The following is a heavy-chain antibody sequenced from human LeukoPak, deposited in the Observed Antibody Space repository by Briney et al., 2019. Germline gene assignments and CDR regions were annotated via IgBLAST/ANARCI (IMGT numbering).Heavy chain of an antibody. J-gene: IGHJ4*02. CDR2: INPNSGGT. D-gene: IGHD6-13*01. Sequence: ASVKVSCKASGYTFTGYYMHWVRQAPGQGLEWMGWINPNSGGTNYAQKFRGRVTMTRDTSISTAYMELSRLRSDDTAVYYCARCHGSSCPAGFDYWGQGTLVTVSS. V-gene: IGHV1-2*02. CDR3: ARCHGSSCPAGFDY. CDR1: GYTFTGYY.